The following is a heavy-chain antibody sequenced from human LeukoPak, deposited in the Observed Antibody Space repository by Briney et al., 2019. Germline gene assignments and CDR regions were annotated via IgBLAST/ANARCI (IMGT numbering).Heavy chain of an antibody. Sequence: GGSLRLSCAASGFTFSSYEMNWVRQAPGKGLEWVSYISSSDSTTYYADSVKGRFTISRDNAMNSLYLQMNRLRVEDTAVYYCARVLYDSSGYYLNYFDYWGQGTLVTVSS. V-gene: IGHV3-48*03. CDR1: GFTFSSYE. CDR3: ARVLYDSSGYYLNYFDY. CDR2: ISSSDSTT. D-gene: IGHD3-22*01. J-gene: IGHJ4*02.